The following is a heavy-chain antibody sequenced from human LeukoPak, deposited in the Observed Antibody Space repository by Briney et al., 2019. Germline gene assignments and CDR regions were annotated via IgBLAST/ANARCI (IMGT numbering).Heavy chain of an antibody. CDR2: IKQDGSEK. J-gene: IGHJ4*02. D-gene: IGHD3-3*02. Sequence: GGSLRLSCAASGFTFSGYWMSWVRQAPGKGLEWVANIKQDGSEKYYVDSVKGRFTISRDNAKSSLYLQMNSLRAEDTAVYYCANDPHFPGWGQGTLVTVSS. CDR3: ANDPHFPG. V-gene: IGHV3-7*01. CDR1: GFTFSGYW.